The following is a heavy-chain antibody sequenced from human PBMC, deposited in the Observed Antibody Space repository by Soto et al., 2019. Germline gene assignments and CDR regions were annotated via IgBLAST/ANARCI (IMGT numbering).Heavy chain of an antibody. Sequence: LSLTCVASGFTFTSYAMSWVRQAPGKGLEWVSVVTSSGAGTYYADSVKGRFTISRDNSKNTLYLQMNSLRADDTAVYYCARDPSSSTKPIDYWGQGTVVTVSS. CDR1: GFTFTSYA. CDR3: ARDPSSSTKPIDY. CDR2: VTSSGAGT. V-gene: IGHV3-23*01. D-gene: IGHD6-6*01. J-gene: IGHJ4*02.